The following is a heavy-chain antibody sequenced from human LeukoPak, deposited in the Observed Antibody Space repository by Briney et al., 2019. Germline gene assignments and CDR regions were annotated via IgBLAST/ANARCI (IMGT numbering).Heavy chain of an antibody. J-gene: IGHJ4*02. D-gene: IGHD3-10*01. Sequence: PGGSLRLSCAASGFTFSSYWMHWVRQAPGKGLVWVSRINSDGSSIRYADSVKGRFTISRDNAKNSLYLQMNSLRAEDTAVYYCARGLDNYGSGSSDWGQGTLVTVSS. CDR2: INSDGSSI. V-gene: IGHV3-74*01. CDR3: ARGLDNYGSGSSD. CDR1: GFTFSSYW.